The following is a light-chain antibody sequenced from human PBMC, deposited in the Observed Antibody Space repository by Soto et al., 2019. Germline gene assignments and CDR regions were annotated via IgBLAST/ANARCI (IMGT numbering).Light chain of an antibody. CDR1: DRHVGKYNY. CDR2: EVR. J-gene: IGLJ1*01. Sequence: QSALTQPPSASGSPGQSVTISCSGTDRHVGKYNYVSWYQQHPGTAPKVLIYEVRKRPSGVPDRFSASKTGNTASLTVSGLQDDDEADYYCSSDAGDNTYVFGSGTKVTVL. CDR3: SSDAGDNTYV. V-gene: IGLV2-8*01.